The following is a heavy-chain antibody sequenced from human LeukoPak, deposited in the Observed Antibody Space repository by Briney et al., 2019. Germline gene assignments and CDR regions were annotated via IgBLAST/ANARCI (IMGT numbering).Heavy chain of an antibody. Sequence: ASVKVSCKASGGTFSSYAISWVRQAPGQGLEWMGGIIPIFGTANYAQKFQGRVTITTDESTSTAYMELSSLRSEDTAVYYCARSPNHGEWYDAFDIWGQGTMVTVSS. CDR3: ARSPNHGEWYDAFDI. J-gene: IGHJ3*02. CDR2: IIPIFGTA. V-gene: IGHV1-69*05. CDR1: GGTFSSYA. D-gene: IGHD1-14*01.